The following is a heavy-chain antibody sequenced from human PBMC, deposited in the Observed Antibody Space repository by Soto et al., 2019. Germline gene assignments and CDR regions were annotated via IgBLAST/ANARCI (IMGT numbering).Heavy chain of an antibody. CDR2: MFYSGLS. V-gene: IGHV4-39*01. D-gene: IGHD2-15*01. CDR3: APLTVSLSGPYGIHV. J-gene: IGHJ6*02. Sequence: SETLSLTCSVSGYSVSGSDYYWAWIRQPPGKGLEWIGSMFYSGLSYYNPSLKSRVTLSVDTSKNQFSVRLNSVTAADTAVYYCAPLTVSLSGPYGIHVWGQGTTVTVSS. CDR1: GYSVSGSDYY.